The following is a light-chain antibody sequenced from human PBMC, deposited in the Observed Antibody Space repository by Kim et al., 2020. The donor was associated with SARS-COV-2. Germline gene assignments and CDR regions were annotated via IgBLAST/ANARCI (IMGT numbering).Light chain of an antibody. CDR1: QSVSSSY. V-gene: IGKV3-20*01. J-gene: IGKJ1*01. CDR2: GAS. Sequence: SPRKRASPPCRASQSVSSSYLAWYQQKPGQAPRLLIYGASSRATGIPDRFSGSGSGTDFTLTISRLEPEDFAVYYCQQYGSSPRTFGQGTKVDIK. CDR3: QQYGSSPRT.